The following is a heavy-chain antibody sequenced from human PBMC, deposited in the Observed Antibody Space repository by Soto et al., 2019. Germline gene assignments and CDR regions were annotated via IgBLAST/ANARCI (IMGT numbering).Heavy chain of an antibody. D-gene: IGHD5-12*01. CDR2: IIPIFGTA. CDR3: AELKSGIDSGYDNWFDP. CDR1: GGTFSSYA. V-gene: IGHV1-69*06. J-gene: IGHJ5*02. Sequence: QVQLVQSGAEVKKPGSSVKVSCKASGGTFSSYAISWVRQAPGQGLEWMGGIIPIFGTANYAQKFQGRVTITADKSTSTAYMELSSLRSEDTAVYYCAELKSGIDSGYDNWFDPWGQGTLVTVSS.